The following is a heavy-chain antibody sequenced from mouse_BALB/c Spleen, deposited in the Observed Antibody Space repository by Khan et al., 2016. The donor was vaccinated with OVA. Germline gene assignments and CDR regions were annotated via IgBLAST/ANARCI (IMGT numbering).Heavy chain of an antibody. V-gene: IGHV1-77*01. CDR1: AYAFKDYY. CDR3: ARGGNSNYFDY. J-gene: IGHJ2*01. CDR2: IYPGSGHA. D-gene: IGHD2-5*01. Sequence: QVQLQQSGAELARPGASVKLSCKASAYAFKDYYINWVKQRTGQGLEWIGEIYPGSGHAYYSEKFKGKVTLTADRSSSTAYMQLSSLTSEDSAVSFCARGGNSNYFDYWGQGTTLTVSS.